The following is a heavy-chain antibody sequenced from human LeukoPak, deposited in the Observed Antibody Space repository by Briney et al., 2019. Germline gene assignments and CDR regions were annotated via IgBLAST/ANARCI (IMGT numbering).Heavy chain of an antibody. CDR3: ARTNYYDSSGYYSLDY. CDR2: IYYSGST. J-gene: IGHJ4*02. D-gene: IGHD3-22*01. CDR1: GGSISSYY. Sequence: SETLSLTCTVSGGSISSYYWSWIRQPPGKGLEWIGYIYYSGSTNYNPSLKSRVIISVGTSKNQFSLKLSSVTAADTAFYYCARTNYYDSSGYYSLDYWGQGTLVTVSS. V-gene: IGHV4-59*12.